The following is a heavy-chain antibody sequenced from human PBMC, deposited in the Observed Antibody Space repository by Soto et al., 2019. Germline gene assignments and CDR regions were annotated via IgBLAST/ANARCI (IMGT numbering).Heavy chain of an antibody. V-gene: IGHV4-34*01. D-gene: IGHD3-10*01. CDR1: GGSFSGYY. Sequence: SETLSLTCAVYGGSFSGYYWSWIRQPPGKGLEWIGEINHSGSTNYNPSLKSRVTISVDTSKNQFSLKLSSVTAADTAVYYCARGRAPTGSRGYYYYYYGMDVWGQGTTVTVSS. CDR2: INHSGST. J-gene: IGHJ6*02. CDR3: ARGRAPTGSRGYYYYYYGMDV.